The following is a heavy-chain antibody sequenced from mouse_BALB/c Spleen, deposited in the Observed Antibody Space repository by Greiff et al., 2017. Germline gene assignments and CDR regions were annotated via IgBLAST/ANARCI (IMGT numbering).Heavy chain of an antibody. V-gene: IGHV2-2*01. CDR3: ARTTMITTSWFAY. CDR1: GFSLTSYG. Sequence: QVQLKESGPGLVQPSQSLSITCTVSGFSLTSYGVHWVRQSPGKGLEWLGVIWSGGSTDYNAAFISRLSISKDNSKSQVFFKMNSLQTDDTAMYYCARTTMITTSWFAYWGQGTLVTVSA. D-gene: IGHD2-4*01. J-gene: IGHJ3*01. CDR2: IWSGGST.